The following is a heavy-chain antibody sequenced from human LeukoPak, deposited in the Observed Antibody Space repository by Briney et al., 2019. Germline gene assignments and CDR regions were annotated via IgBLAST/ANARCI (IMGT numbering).Heavy chain of an antibody. V-gene: IGHV4-39*01. Sequence: SETLSLTCTVSGGXISSSSYYWGWIRQPPGKGLEWIGSIYYSGSTYYNPSLKSRVTISVDTSKNQFSLKLSSVTAADTAVYYCARGGGRITMVRGVITYWYFDLWGRGTLVTVSS. J-gene: IGHJ2*01. D-gene: IGHD3-10*01. CDR2: IYYSGST. CDR1: GGXISSSSYY. CDR3: ARGGGRITMVRGVITYWYFDL.